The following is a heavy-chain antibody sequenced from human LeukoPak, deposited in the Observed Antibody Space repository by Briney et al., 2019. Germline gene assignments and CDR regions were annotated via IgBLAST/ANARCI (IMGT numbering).Heavy chain of an antibody. Sequence: GGSLRLSCAASGFTFSSYWMHWVRQAPGKGLVWVSRINSDGSSTSYADSVKGRFTISRDNAKNTLYLQMNSLRAEDTAVYYCASRPYGSGSYYVYWGQGTLVTVSS. CDR3: ASRPYGSGSYYVY. J-gene: IGHJ4*02. V-gene: IGHV3-74*01. D-gene: IGHD3-10*01. CDR2: INSDGSST. CDR1: GFTFSSYW.